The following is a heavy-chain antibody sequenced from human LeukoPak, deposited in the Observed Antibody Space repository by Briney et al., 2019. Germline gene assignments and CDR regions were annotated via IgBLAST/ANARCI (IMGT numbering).Heavy chain of an antibody. V-gene: IGHV3-23*01. CDR1: GFTFSSYA. CDR2: ISGSGGST. J-gene: IGHJ4*02. Sequence: GGSLRLSCAASGFTFSSYAMSWVRQAPGKGLDWVSAISGSGGSTYYADSVKGRFTISRDNSKNTLYLQMNSLRAEDTAVYYCAKDLIAHYYDSIFDYWGQGTLVTVSS. CDR3: AKDLIAHYYDSIFDY. D-gene: IGHD3-22*01.